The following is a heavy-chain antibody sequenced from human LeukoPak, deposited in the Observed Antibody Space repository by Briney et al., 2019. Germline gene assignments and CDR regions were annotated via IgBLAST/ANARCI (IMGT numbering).Heavy chain of an antibody. V-gene: IGHV4-59*01. CDR2: IHYSGST. J-gene: IGHJ3*02. CDR1: GGSISWFH. Sequence: PSETLSLTCTVSGGSISWFHWSWIRQPPGKGLEGIAYIHYSGSTNYNPSLKSRVTISLDTSREQFSLKLSSVTAADTAVYYCARGLTTDYGSFDIWGQGTMVTVSS. CDR3: ARGLTTDYGSFDI. D-gene: IGHD4-17*01.